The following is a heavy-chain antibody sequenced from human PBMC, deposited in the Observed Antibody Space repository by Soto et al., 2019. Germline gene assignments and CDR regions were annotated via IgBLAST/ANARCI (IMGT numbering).Heavy chain of an antibody. J-gene: IGHJ1*01. D-gene: IGHD3-3*01. Sequence: PGGSLRLSCAASGLTFSSYALSWVRQAPGKGLEWVSAISGSGASTYYADSVKGRFTISRDNSKNTLYLQMNSLRAEDTAVYYCAKGLGDFWSGYPGSYFPFQHWGQGTLVTVSS. CDR3: AKGLGDFWSGYPGSYFPFQH. V-gene: IGHV3-23*01. CDR2: ISGSGAST. CDR1: GLTFSSYA.